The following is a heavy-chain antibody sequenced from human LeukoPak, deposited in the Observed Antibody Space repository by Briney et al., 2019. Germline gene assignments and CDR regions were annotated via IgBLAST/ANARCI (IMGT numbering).Heavy chain of an antibody. CDR3: ARSPAWDIVVVPAATPFDD. D-gene: IGHD2-2*02. CDR1: GGSFSGYY. CDR2: INHSGST. V-gene: IGHV4-34*01. Sequence: SSETLSLTCAVYGGSFSGYYWSWIRQPPGKGLEWIGEINHSGSTNYNPSLKSRVTISVDTSKNQFSLKLSSVTAADTAVYYCARSPAWDIVVVPAATPFDDWGQGTLVTVSS. J-gene: IGHJ4*02.